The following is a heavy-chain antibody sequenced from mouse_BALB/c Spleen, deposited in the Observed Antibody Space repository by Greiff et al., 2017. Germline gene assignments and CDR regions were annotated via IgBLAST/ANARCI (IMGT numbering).Heavy chain of an antibody. V-gene: IGHV5-17*02. CDR1: GFTFSSFG. CDR2: ISSGSSTI. D-gene: IGHD2-14*01. CDR3: ERCRYDDVAWFAY. Sequence: EVQGVESGGGLVQPGGSRKLSCAASGFTFSSFGMHWVRQAPEKGLEWVAYISSGSSTIYYADTVKGRFTISRDNPKNTLFLHMTSLRSEDTAMYYCERCRYDDVAWFAYWGQGTLVTVSA. J-gene: IGHJ3*01.